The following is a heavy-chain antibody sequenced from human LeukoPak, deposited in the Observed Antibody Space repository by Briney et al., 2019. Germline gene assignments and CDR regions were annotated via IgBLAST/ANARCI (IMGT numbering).Heavy chain of an antibody. V-gene: IGHV1-18*01. J-gene: IGHJ4*02. Sequence: ASVKVSCKASGYTFTSYGISGVRQAPGQGLEWMGWISAYNGNTNYAQKLQGRVTMTTDTSTSTAYMELRSLRSDDTAVSYCARGVGYIYGYRVAYYYFDYWGQGTLVTVSS. CDR1: GYTFTSYG. CDR2: ISAYNGNT. D-gene: IGHD5-18*01. CDR3: ARGVGYIYGYRVAYYYFDY.